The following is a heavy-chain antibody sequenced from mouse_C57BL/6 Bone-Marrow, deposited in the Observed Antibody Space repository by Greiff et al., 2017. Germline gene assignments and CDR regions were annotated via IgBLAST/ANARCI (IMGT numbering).Heavy chain of an antibody. CDR3: ARSGSNYPYDMDY. D-gene: IGHD2-5*01. CDR2: IYPRDGST. Sequence: LQESGPELVKPGASVKLSCKASGYTFTSYDINWVKQRPGQGLEWIGWIYPRDGSTKYTEKFKGKATLTVDTSSSTAYLELHSLTSEDAAIYFCARSGSNYPYDMDYWGQGTTVTVSS. CDR1: GYTFTSYD. V-gene: IGHV1-85*01. J-gene: IGHJ4*01.